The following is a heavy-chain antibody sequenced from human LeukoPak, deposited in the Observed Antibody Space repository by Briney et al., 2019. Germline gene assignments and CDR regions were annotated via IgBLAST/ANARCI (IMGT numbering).Heavy chain of an antibody. J-gene: IGHJ4*02. D-gene: IGHD3-22*01. V-gene: IGHV1-69*13. CDR3: AIHEYYYDSSGYSHFDY. CDR1: GGTFSSYA. Sequence: SVKVSRKASGGTFSSYAISWVRQAPGQGLVWMGGIIPIFGTANYAQKFQGRVTITADESTSTAYMELSSLRPEDTAVYYCAIHEYYYDSSGYSHFDYWGQGTLVTVSS. CDR2: IIPIFGTA.